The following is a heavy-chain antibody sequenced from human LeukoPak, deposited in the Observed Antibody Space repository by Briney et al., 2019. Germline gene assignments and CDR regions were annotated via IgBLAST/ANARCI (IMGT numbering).Heavy chain of an antibody. CDR3: AEASPSDSSSWYPSWH. V-gene: IGHV3-23*01. D-gene: IGHD6-13*01. CDR2: VSGSGGST. J-gene: IGHJ1*01. CDR1: GFTFSSHA. Sequence: PGGSLRLSCAASGFTFSSHAMSWVRQAPGKGLEWVSAVSGSGGSTYYADSVKGRFTISRDNSKNTLYLQMSSLRAEDTALYYCAEASPSDSSSWYPSWHWGQGTLVTVSS.